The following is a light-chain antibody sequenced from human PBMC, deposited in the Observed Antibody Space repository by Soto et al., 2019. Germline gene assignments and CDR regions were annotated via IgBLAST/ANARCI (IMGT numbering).Light chain of an antibody. V-gene: IGKV3-20*01. CDR2: GAS. CDR1: QSVSSNY. J-gene: IGKJ1*01. Sequence: IVLTQSPGTLSLSPGERATLSCRASQSVSSNYLAWYQQKPGQAPRPLIYGASSRATGIPDRFSGSGAGTDFTLTISRLEYEDFAVYYCQQYGSSPWTFGQGTKVEIQ. CDR3: QQYGSSPWT.